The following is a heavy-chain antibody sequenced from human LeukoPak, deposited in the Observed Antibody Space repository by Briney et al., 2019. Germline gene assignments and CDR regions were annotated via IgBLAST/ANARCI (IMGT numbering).Heavy chain of an antibody. CDR3: AKWTRTTLFRGDRARFDS. Sequence: PGGSLRLSCAASGFICNDYAMSWVRQVPGKGLVCVSVISASGGKTYYADSVKGRFTISRDTSKTTISLQMNSLRVEDSAVYYCAKWTRTTLFRGDRARFDSWGQGTLVTVSS. CDR1: GFICNDYA. CDR2: ISASGGKT. V-gene: IGHV3-23*01. J-gene: IGHJ4*02. D-gene: IGHD3-10*01.